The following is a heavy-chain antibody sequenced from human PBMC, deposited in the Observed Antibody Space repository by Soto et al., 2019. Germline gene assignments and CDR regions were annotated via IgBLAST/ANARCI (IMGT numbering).Heavy chain of an antibody. D-gene: IGHD2-21*02. CDR2: ISCNNGKA. CDR3: AREGDVPDYCCGMDV. Sequence: QVQLVQSGGEVRKPGASVTVSCKASGYTFTSYGITWVRQAPGEGFEWRGGISCNNGKANYAQKLQDRVTMTTDTSTSTFYLELRSLRVNDTAVYYCAREGDVPDYCCGMDVWGQGTTVTVSS. CDR1: GYTFTSYG. J-gene: IGHJ6*02. V-gene: IGHV1-18*01.